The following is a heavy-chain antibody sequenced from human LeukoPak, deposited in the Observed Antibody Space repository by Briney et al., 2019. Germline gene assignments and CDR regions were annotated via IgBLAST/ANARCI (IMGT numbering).Heavy chain of an antibody. D-gene: IGHD3-22*01. V-gene: IGHV3-73*01. Sequence: GGSLRLSCAVSGFTFSTYSVNWVRQASGKGLEWVGRIRSKANSYATAYAASVKGRFTISRDDSKNTAYLQMNSLKTEDTAVYYCTRQNYDSSGSDIWGQGTMVTVSS. CDR2: IRSKANSYAT. CDR3: TRQNYDSSGSDI. CDR1: GFTFSTYS. J-gene: IGHJ3*02.